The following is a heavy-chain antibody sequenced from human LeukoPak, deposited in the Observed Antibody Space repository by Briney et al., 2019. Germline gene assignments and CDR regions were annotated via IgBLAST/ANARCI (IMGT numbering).Heavy chain of an antibody. CDR3: TRHTLDSSGYYPFDY. CDR1: GFTFSNYG. V-gene: IGHV3-30*03. Sequence: GGSLRLSCAASGFTFSNYGMHWVRQAPGKGLEWVAVVSSDGSIDYYADSLRGRFTVSRDNSKNTMFLQMNSLKAEDTAVYYCTRHTLDSSGYYPFDYWGQGTLVTVSS. D-gene: IGHD3-22*01. J-gene: IGHJ4*02. CDR2: VSSDGSID.